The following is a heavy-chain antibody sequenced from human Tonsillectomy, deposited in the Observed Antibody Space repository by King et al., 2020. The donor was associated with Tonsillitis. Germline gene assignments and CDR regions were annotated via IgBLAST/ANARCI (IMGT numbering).Heavy chain of an antibody. V-gene: IGHV3-20*04. D-gene: IGHD5-18*01. Sequence: QLVQSGGGVVRPGGSLRLSCAASGFTFDDYGMSWVRQAPGKGLEWVSGINWNGEITRYADSVKGRFTISRDNAKNSLYVEMNSLRAEDTAVYYCVRVGDTAMVGPLDYGGQGTLVTVSS. CDR2: INWNGEIT. CDR3: VRVGDTAMVGPLDY. J-gene: IGHJ4*02. CDR1: GFTFDDYG.